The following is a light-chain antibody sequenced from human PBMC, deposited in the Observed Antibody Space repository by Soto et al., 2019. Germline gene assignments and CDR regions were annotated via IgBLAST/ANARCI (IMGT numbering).Light chain of an antibody. CDR2: GAS. V-gene: IGKV3-20*01. CDR3: QQYGSSPFT. Sequence: EIVLTQSPGTLSLSPGERATLSCRASQSVSSSYLAWYQQKPGQAPRLLIYGASSRATGIPDRFSGSGSGTDFTLTISRLEPEDFAVYYCQQYGSSPFTFGWGTKVEIK. J-gene: IGKJ4*01. CDR1: QSVSSSY.